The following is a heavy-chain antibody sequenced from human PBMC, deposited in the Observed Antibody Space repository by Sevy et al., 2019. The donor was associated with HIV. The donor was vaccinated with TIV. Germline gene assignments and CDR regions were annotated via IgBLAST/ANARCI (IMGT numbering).Heavy chain of an antibody. V-gene: IGHV3-21*01. CDR1: GFTFSSYS. CDR3: ARDSSPIAARPRLDI. Sequence: GGSLRLSCAASGFTFSSYSMNWVRQAPGKGLEWVSSISSSSSYIYYADSVKGRFTISRDNAKNSLYLQMNSLRAEDTAVYYCARDSSPIAARPRLDIWGQWTMVTVSS. J-gene: IGHJ3*02. CDR2: ISSSSSYI. D-gene: IGHD6-6*01.